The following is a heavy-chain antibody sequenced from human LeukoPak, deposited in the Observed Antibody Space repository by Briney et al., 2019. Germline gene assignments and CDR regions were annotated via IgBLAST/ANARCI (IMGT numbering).Heavy chain of an antibody. D-gene: IGHD6-13*01. J-gene: IGHJ6*02. CDR1: GGSISSYY. CDR3: ARLAHSSSWYGGYYYGMDV. Sequence: SETLSLTCTVSGGSISSYYWSWIRQLPGKGLEWIGYIYYSGSTNYNPSLKSRVTISVDTSKNQFSLKLSSVTAADTAVYYCARLAHSSSWYGGYYYGMDVWGQGTTVTVSS. V-gene: IGHV4-59*08. CDR2: IYYSGST.